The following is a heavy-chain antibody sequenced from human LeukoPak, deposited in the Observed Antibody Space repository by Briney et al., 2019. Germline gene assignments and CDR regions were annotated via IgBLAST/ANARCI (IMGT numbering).Heavy chain of an antibody. CDR2: TYYSGTT. Sequence: SETLSLTCSVSGASITRYYWNWIRQSPGKGLEWIAYTYYSGTTNYNPSLKSRVTISLDTSKNQSSLKLSSVTAADTAIYYCASMVANAFNIWGQGTMVTVS. CDR1: GASITRYY. CDR3: ASMVANAFNI. D-gene: IGHD5-12*01. J-gene: IGHJ3*02. V-gene: IGHV4-59*12.